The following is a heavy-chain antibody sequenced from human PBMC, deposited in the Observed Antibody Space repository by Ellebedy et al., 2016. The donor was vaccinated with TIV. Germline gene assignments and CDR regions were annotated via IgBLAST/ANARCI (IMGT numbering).Heavy chain of an antibody. J-gene: IGHJ4*02. CDR2: VSSDGSST. Sequence: GESLKISCAASGFTFSNYWMHWVRQAPGKGLVWVSRVSSDGSSTGYADSVKGRFTISRDNAKNTLYLQMNSLRAEDTAVYYCARVRGPYEFWSGYSSELYFDYWGQGTLVTFSS. V-gene: IGHV3-74*01. D-gene: IGHD3-3*01. CDR3: ARVRGPYEFWSGYSSELYFDY. CDR1: GFTFSNYW.